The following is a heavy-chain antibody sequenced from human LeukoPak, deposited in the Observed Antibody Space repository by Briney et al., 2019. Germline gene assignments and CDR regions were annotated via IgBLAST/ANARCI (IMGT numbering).Heavy chain of an antibody. CDR1: GITFSSYG. V-gene: IGHV3-30*02. J-gene: IGHJ4*02. CDR3: AKGTYYDILTGSIDY. Sequence: GGTLRLSCAASGITFSSYGMHWVRQAPGKGLEWVAFIRYDGSNQYHADSVKGRFTISRDNSKNTLYLQMNSLRAEDTAVYYCAKGTYYDILTGSIDYWGQGTLVTVSS. D-gene: IGHD3-9*01. CDR2: IRYDGSNQ.